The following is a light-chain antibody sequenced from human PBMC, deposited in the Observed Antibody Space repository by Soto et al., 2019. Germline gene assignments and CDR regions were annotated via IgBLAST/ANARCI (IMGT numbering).Light chain of an antibody. Sequence: SYELTQPPSVSVAPGQTARITCGGTNIGSKSVHWYQQKPGQAPVLAVYDDSDRPSGIPERFSGSNSGNTATLTISRVEAGDEADYYCQVWDSSSDHPGVFGTGTKVTVL. V-gene: IGLV3-21*02. CDR2: DDS. CDR3: QVWDSSSDHPGV. CDR1: NIGSKS. J-gene: IGLJ1*01.